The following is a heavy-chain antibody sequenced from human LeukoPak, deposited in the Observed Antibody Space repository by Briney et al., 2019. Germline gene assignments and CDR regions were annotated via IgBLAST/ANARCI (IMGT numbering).Heavy chain of an antibody. CDR1: GFTFSNAW. Sequence: GGSLRLSCAASGFTFSNAWMNWVRQAPGKGLEWVSSISSSSSYIYYADSVKGRFTISRDNAKNSLYLQMNSLRAEDTAVYYCATSGDPYYDSSGSLDYWGQGTLVTVSS. D-gene: IGHD3-22*01. J-gene: IGHJ4*02. CDR2: ISSSSSYI. V-gene: IGHV3-21*01. CDR3: ATSGDPYYDSSGSLDY.